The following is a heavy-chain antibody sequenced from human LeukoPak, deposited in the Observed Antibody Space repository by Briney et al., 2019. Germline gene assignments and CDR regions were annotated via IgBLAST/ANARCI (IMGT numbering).Heavy chain of an antibody. CDR1: GFTFSIYW. CDR2: IKQDGSKK. CDR3: ARGSGDLDY. Sequence: PGRCLRLSCPASGFTFSIYWMSWVRHAPGKGLGWVANIKQDGSKKYSVDSVKDRFTISRDNAKNTLYLQMTSLRAEDRAVYYCARGSGDLDYWGKGTLVTVSS. D-gene: IGHD4-17*01. V-gene: IGHV3-7*01. J-gene: IGHJ4*02.